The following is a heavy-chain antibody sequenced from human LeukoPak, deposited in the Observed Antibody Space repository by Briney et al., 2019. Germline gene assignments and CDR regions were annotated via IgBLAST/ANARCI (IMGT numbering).Heavy chain of an antibody. CDR2: IYTSGST. V-gene: IGHV4-4*07. Sequence: PSETLSLTCTVSGGFISSYYWSWIRQPAGKGLEWIGRIYTSGSTNYNPSLKSRVTMSVDTSKNQFSLKLSSVTAADTAVYYCARDHEYYYDSSGYLGRAFDIWGQGTMVTVSS. CDR3: ARDHEYYYDSSGYLGRAFDI. CDR1: GGFISSYY. J-gene: IGHJ3*02. D-gene: IGHD3-22*01.